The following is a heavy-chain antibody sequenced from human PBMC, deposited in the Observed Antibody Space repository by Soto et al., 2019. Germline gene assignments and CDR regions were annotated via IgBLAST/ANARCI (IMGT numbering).Heavy chain of an antibody. CDR1: GFTFSSYG. D-gene: IGHD3-22*01. Sequence: PGGSLRLACAASGFTFSSYGMHWVRQAPGKGLEWVAVISYDGSNKYYADSVKGRFTISRDNSKNTLYLQMNSLRAEDTAVYYCAKDLYYYDSRRLQLAYPGQRTLVTVSS. CDR3: AKDLYYYDSRRLQLAY. CDR2: ISYDGSNK. V-gene: IGHV3-30*18. J-gene: IGHJ4*02.